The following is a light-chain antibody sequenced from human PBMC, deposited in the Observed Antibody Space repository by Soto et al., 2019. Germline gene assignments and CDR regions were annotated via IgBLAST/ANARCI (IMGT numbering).Light chain of an antibody. CDR2: KVS. J-gene: IGKJ3*01. CDR1: QSLVSSDGNTY. CDR3: TLSAQLLRT. Sequence: GGMTQSPLSLPVTLGQPASISCRSSQSLVSSDGNTYLNWFHQRPGQSPRRLIYKVSNRDSGVPDRFSGSGSGTEFTLTISMLEAEDAGVYYSTLSAQLLRTFCP. V-gene: IGKV2-30*01.